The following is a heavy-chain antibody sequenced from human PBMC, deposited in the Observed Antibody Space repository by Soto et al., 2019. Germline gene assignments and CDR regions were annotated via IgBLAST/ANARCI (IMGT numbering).Heavy chain of an antibody. Sequence: ASVKVSCKASGVTFTSYDIHWVRQATGQGLEWMGWINPNSGNTGCAQKFQGRVTMTGNTSISTAYMELSSLRSDDTAVYYCARRLYGDYDYWGQGTLVTVSS. V-gene: IGHV1-8*01. J-gene: IGHJ4*02. CDR1: GVTFTSYD. CDR2: INPNSGNT. CDR3: ARRLYGDYDY. D-gene: IGHD4-17*01.